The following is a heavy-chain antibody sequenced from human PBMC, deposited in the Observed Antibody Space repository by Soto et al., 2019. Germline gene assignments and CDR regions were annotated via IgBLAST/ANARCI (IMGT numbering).Heavy chain of an antibody. CDR3: VRDSGWPRLNFDS. Sequence: QVQLVESGGGVVQPGRSLRLACAASGFDFRSYGIHWVRQAPGRGLEWVAAASYDGSETHYADSAKGRFTVSKEISKNTVVLQMNALRHEDTALYFCVRDSGWPRLNFDSWGQGTLVTVSS. V-gene: IGHV3-30*03. CDR1: GFDFRSYG. J-gene: IGHJ4*02. D-gene: IGHD3-10*01. CDR2: ASYDGSET.